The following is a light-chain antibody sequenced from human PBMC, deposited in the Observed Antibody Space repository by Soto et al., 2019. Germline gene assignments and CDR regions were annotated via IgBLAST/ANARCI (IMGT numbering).Light chain of an antibody. J-gene: IGKJ5*01. CDR1: QSVSSY. V-gene: IGKV3-11*01. CDR2: DAS. Sequence: EIVLTQSPATLSLSPGERATLSCRTSQSVSSYFAWYQQKPGRAPRLLIYDASNRATGIPARFISSGSGTDFTLTLSSLEPEDFAVYYCQQRSNWPITFGQGTRLEIK. CDR3: QQRSNWPIT.